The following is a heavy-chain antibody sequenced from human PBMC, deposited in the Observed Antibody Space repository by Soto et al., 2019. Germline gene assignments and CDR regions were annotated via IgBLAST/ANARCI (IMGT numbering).Heavy chain of an antibody. J-gene: IGHJ5*02. CDR1: GFTFSSYG. D-gene: IGHD1-26*01. V-gene: IGHV3-33*01. CDR3: GRQTPLGGTFP. CDR2: IWYDGSKT. Sequence: QVQVVESGGGVVQPGWSLRLSCVASGFTFSSYGMHWVRQAPGKGLEWVAIIWYDGSKTYYADSVKGRFTISRDNSKNTMYLEMNSLRAEDTAVYFCGRQTPLGGTFPWGQGTLVTVSS.